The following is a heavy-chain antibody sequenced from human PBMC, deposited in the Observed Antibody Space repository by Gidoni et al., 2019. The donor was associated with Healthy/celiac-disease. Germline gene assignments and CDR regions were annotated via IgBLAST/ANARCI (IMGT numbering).Heavy chain of an antibody. Sequence: LQLQESRPGLVKPSETLSLTCTVSGGSISSSSYYSGWIRQPPGKGLEWIGSIYYSGSTYYNPYLKSRVTISVDTSKNQFSLKLSSVTAADTAVYYCASGYYYDSSGLTSPDYWGQGTLVTVSS. V-gene: IGHV4-39*07. D-gene: IGHD3-22*01. J-gene: IGHJ4*02. CDR1: GGSISSSSYY. CDR3: ASGYYYDSSGLTSPDY. CDR2: IYYSGST.